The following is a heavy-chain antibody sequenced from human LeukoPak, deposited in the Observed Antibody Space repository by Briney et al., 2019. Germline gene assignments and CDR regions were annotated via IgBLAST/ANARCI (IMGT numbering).Heavy chain of an antibody. Sequence: GGSLRLSCAASGFTFSSYGMHWVRQAPGKGLEWVAVISYDGSNKYYADSVKGRFTISGDNSKNTLYLQMNSLRAEDTAVYYCAKEKAVAGNFDYWGQGTLVTVSS. J-gene: IGHJ4*02. V-gene: IGHV3-30*18. CDR2: ISYDGSNK. CDR1: GFTFSSYG. D-gene: IGHD6-19*01. CDR3: AKEKAVAGNFDY.